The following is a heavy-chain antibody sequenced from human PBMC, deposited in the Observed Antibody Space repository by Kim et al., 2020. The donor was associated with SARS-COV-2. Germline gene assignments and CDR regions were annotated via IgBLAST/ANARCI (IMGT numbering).Heavy chain of an antibody. D-gene: IGHD1-26*01. J-gene: IGHJ4*02. Sequence: GGSLRLSCAASGFTFSSYGMHWVRQAPGKGLEWVAFIWYDGSNKYYADSVKGRFTISRDNSKNTLYLQMNSLRAEDTAVYYCASSGSYSSFDYWGQGTLVTVSS. V-gene: IGHV3-33*08. CDR1: GFTFSSYG. CDR2: IWYDGSNK. CDR3: ASSGSYSSFDY.